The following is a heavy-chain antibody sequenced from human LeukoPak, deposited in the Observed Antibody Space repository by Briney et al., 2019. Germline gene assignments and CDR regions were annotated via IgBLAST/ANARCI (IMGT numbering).Heavy chain of an antibody. CDR3: ILVMSWETRFYFDY. V-gene: IGHV3-33*01. J-gene: IGHJ4*02. CDR1: GFTFSSYG. Sequence: GGSLRLSCAASGFTFSSYGMHWVRQAPGKGLEWVAVIWYDGSNKYYADSVKGRFTISRDNSKNTLYLQMNSLRSEDTAMYYCILVMSWETRFYFDYWGQGILVTVSS. D-gene: IGHD1-26*01. CDR2: IWYDGSNK.